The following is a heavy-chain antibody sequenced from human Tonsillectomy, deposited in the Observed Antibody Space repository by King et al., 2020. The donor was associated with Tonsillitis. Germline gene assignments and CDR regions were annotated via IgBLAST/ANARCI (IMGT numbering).Heavy chain of an antibody. CDR2: IWYDGSNK. CDR1: GFTFSSYG. Sequence: VQLVESGGGVVQPGRSLRLSCAASGFTFSSYGMHWVRQAPGKGLEWVAVIWYDGSNKYYADSVKGRFTISRDNSKNTLYLQMNSLRAEDTAVYYCARDQGWELLRWYFDLWGRGTLVTVSS. J-gene: IGHJ2*01. V-gene: IGHV3-33*01. D-gene: IGHD1-26*01. CDR3: ARDQGWELLRWYFDL.